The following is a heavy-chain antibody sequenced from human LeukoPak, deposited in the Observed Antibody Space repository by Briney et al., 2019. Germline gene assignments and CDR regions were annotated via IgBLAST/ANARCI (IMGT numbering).Heavy chain of an antibody. CDR3: ASAYGVQIPRY. CDR2: INPSGGST. CDR1: GYTFTNYD. V-gene: IGHV1-46*01. Sequence: ASVKVSCKASGYTFTNYDINWVRQAPGQGLEWMGIINPSGGSTSYAQKFQGRVTMTRDTSTSTVYMELSSLRSEDTAVYYCASAYGVQIPRYWGQGTLVTVSS. J-gene: IGHJ4*02. D-gene: IGHD4-17*01.